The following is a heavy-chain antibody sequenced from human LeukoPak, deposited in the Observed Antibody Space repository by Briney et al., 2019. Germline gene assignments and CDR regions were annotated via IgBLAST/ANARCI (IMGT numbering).Heavy chain of an antibody. CDR1: GGTFSSYA. D-gene: IGHD3-22*01. J-gene: IGHJ3*02. CDR2: IIPILGIA. CDR3: ARDSYYGAFDI. V-gene: IGHV1-69*04. Sequence: SVEVSCKASGGTFSSYAISWVRQAPGQGLEWMGRIIPILGIANYAQKFQGRVTITADKSTSTAYMELSSLRSEDTAVYYCARDSYYGAFDIWGQGTMVTVSS.